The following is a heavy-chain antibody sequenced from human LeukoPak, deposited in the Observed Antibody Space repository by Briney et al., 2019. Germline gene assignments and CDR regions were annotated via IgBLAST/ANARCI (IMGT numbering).Heavy chain of an antibody. CDR1: GFTFSSIA. J-gene: IGHJ4*02. CDR2: IRSNGDTA. CDR3: ARVTAAAGPDY. V-gene: IGHV3-23*01. D-gene: IGHD6-13*01. Sequence: GGSLRLSCTASGFTFSSIALTWVRQAPGKGLEWVSTIRSNGDTAYNADSVKGRFTISRDNSKNTVYLQMNSLRADDTAVYYCARVTAAAGPDYWGQGTLVTVSS.